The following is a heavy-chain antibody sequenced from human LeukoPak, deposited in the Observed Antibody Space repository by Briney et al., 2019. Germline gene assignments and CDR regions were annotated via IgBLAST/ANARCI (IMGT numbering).Heavy chain of an antibody. CDR2: IFTTGGA. CDR1: GGSIGTYY. CDR3: ARQTLYGSGESWFDP. V-gene: IGHV4-4*07. Sequence: PSETLSLTCTVSGGSIGTYYWSWIRQPAGKGPEWIGRIFTTGGANYNPSLKSRVTVSLDTSKNQFSLKLSSVTAADTAVYYCARQTLYGSGESWFDPWGQGTLVTVSS. D-gene: IGHD3-10*01. J-gene: IGHJ5*02.